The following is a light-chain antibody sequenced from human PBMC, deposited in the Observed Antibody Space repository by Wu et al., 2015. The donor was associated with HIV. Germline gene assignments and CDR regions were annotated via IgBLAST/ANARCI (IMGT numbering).Light chain of an antibody. Sequence: ENVLTQSPGTLPVSPGERVTLSCKASQYVSSNYLAWYQQKPGQAPRLLISEASTRAADIPDRFSATGSGTDFTLTIGRLDPEDFAVYFCQQYASSPITFGPGTRLEIK. CDR3: QQYASSPIT. V-gene: IGKV3-20*01. J-gene: IGKJ5*01. CDR1: QYVSSNY. CDR2: EAS.